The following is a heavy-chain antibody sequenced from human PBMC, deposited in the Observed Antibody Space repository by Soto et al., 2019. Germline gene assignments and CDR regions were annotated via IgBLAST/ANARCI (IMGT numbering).Heavy chain of an antibody. V-gene: IGHV3-73*01. CDR3: TGQIAVAGTLLSY. D-gene: IGHD6-19*01. J-gene: IGHJ4*02. CDR1: GFTFSGSA. CDR2: IRSKANSYAT. Sequence: GSLRLSCAASGFTFSGSAMHWVRQASGKGLEWVGRIRSKANSYATAYAASVKGRFTISRDDSKNTAYLQMNSLKTEDTAVYYCTGQIAVAGTLLSYWGQGTLVTVSS.